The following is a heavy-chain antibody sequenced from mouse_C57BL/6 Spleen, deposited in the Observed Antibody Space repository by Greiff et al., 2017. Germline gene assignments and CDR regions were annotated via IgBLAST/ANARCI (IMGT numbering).Heavy chain of an antibody. Sequence: QVQLKQPGAELVRPGTSVKLSCKASGYTFTSYWMHWVKQRPGQGLEWIGVIDPSDSYTNYNQKFKGKATLTVDTSSSTAYMQLSSLTSEDSAVYYCARSVSYYGSSYDYFDYWGQGTTLTVSS. D-gene: IGHD1-1*01. CDR2: IDPSDSYT. CDR3: ARSVSYYGSSYDYFDY. V-gene: IGHV1-59*01. CDR1: GYTFTSYW. J-gene: IGHJ2*01.